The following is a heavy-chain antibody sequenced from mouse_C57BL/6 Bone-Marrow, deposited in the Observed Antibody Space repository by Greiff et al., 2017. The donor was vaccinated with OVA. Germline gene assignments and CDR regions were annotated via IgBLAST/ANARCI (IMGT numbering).Heavy chain of an antibody. J-gene: IGHJ1*03. V-gene: IGHV1-82*01. CDR3: ARIPYYYGSYWYFEV. CDR2: IYPGDGDT. D-gene: IGHD1-1*01. Sequence: QVQLQQSGPELVKPGASVKISCKASGYAFSSSWMNWVKQRPGKGLEWIGRIYPGDGDTNYNGKFKGKATLTADKSSSTAYMQLSSLTSEDSAVYFCARIPYYYGSYWYFEVWGTGTTVTVSS. CDR1: GYAFSSSW.